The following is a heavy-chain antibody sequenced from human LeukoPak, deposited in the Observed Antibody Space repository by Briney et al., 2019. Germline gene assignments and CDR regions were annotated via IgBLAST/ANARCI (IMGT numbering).Heavy chain of an antibody. J-gene: IGHJ4*02. CDR3: ARDGDTSGFGNHFDY. CDR2: IYYSGST. CDR1: GGSISSYY. V-gene: IGHV4-59*01. Sequence: SETLSLTCTVSGGSISSYYWSWIRQPPGKGLEWIGYIYYSGSTNYNPSLKSRITISVDTSKNQFSLKLSSVTAADTAVYYCARDGDTSGFGNHFDYWGQGTLVTVSS. D-gene: IGHD6-19*01.